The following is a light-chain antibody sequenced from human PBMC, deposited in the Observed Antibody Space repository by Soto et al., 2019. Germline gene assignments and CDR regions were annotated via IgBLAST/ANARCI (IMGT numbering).Light chain of an antibody. V-gene: IGKV3-15*01. CDR1: ESVSSN. CDR2: GAS. Sequence: EIVMTQSPATLSVSPGERATLSCRASESVSSNLAWYQQKPGQAPRLLIYGASTRATGIPARISGSGSGTEFTLTISSLQSEDVAVYYCQQYYSTRTFGQGTKVDI. J-gene: IGKJ1*01. CDR3: QQYYSTRT.